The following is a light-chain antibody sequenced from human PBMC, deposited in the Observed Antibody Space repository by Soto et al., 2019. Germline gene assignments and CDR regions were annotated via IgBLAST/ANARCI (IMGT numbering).Light chain of an antibody. CDR1: SSDIGDSNS. CDR2: DVN. CDR3: CSYAGRSRV. V-gene: IGLV2-11*01. Sequence: QSALTQPRSVSGSPGQSVTISCTGSSSDIGDSNSVSWYLQHPGKGPKLMIFDVNNRPSGVPDRFSGSKSGNTATLTISGLQAEDEAVYYCCSYAGRSRVFGGGTKVTVL. J-gene: IGLJ3*02.